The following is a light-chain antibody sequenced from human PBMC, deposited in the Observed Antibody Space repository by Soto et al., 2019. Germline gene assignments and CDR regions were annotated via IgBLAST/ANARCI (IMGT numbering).Light chain of an antibody. J-gene: IGKJ1*01. V-gene: IGKV3-20*01. CDR3: QQYVSWT. CDR2: GTS. CDR1: QTIGSNH. Sequence: EIVLTQSPGTLSVSPGERATLSCRASQTIGSNHLFWYQQKPGQAPSHLIYGTSSRATGILDRVSGSGSGTDFTLTITSLEPEVSAICYCQQYVSWTFGQGTKVEIK.